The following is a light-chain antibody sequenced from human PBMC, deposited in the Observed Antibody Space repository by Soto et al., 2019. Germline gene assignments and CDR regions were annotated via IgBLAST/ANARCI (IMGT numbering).Light chain of an antibody. CDR1: NSDVGYYDY. CDR2: EVY. Sequence: QSVLTQPPSASGSPGQSVTIACTGTNSDVGYYDYVSWYQHHPGKAPKLVISEVYKRPSGVPDRFSGSRSGTTASLTVSGLQAEDEADYYCASYAGNNAVVFGGGTKVTVL. V-gene: IGLV2-8*01. J-gene: IGLJ3*02. CDR3: ASYAGNNAVV.